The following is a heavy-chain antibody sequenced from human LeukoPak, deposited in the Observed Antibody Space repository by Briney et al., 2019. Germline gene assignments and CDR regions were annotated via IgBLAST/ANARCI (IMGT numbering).Heavy chain of an antibody. CDR2: IIPILGIA. Sequence: SVKVSCKASGGTFSSYTISWVRQAPGQGLEWMGRIIPILGIANYAQKFQGRVTITADNSTSTAYTEMSSLRSEDTALYYCARDLEMARALGDYWGQGTLVTVSS. J-gene: IGHJ4*02. V-gene: IGHV1-69*04. D-gene: IGHD5-24*01. CDR3: ARDLEMARALGDY. CDR1: GGTFSSYT.